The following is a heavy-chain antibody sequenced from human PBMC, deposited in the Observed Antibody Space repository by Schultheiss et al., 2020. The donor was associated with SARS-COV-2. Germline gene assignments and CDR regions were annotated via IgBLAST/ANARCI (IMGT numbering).Heavy chain of an antibody. Sequence: SETLSLTCTVSGGSINSFYWSWVRQPPGKGLEWIGEINHSGSTNYNPSLKSRVTISVDTSKNQFSLKLSSVTAADTAVYYCARDRFNWVPAAIVGYYYYGMDVWGQGTTVTVSS. CDR1: GGSINSFY. CDR2: INHSGST. J-gene: IGHJ6*02. D-gene: IGHD2-2*01. CDR3: ARDRFNWVPAAIVGYYYYGMDV. V-gene: IGHV4-34*01.